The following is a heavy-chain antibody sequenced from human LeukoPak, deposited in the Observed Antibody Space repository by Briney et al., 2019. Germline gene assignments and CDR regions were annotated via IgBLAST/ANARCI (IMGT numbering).Heavy chain of an antibody. CDR1: GFTFSSYA. V-gene: IGHV3-23*01. J-gene: IGHJ6*02. CDR2: ISGSGGST. D-gene: IGHD1-26*01. Sequence: PGGSLRLSCAASGFTFSSYAMSWVRQAPGKGLEWVSAISGSGGSTYYADSVKGRFTISRDNSKNTLYLQMNSLRAEDTAVYYCAKEGSGSYYYYYYGMDVWGQGTTVTVSS. CDR3: AKEGSGSYYYYYYGMDV.